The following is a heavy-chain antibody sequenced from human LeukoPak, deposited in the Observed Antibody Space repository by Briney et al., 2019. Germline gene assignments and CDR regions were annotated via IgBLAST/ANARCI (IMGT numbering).Heavy chain of an antibody. CDR1: GGSISSGDYY. Sequence: SQTLSLTCTVSGGSISSGDYYCSWIPQPPGKGLESIGYTYYSGSTYYNPSLKSRVTISVDTSKNQFSLKLSSVTAADTAVYYCARQYSGYDDYYYGMDVWGQGTTVTVSS. CDR2: TYYSGST. J-gene: IGHJ6*02. CDR3: ARQYSGYDDYYYGMDV. D-gene: IGHD5-12*01. V-gene: IGHV4-30-4*01.